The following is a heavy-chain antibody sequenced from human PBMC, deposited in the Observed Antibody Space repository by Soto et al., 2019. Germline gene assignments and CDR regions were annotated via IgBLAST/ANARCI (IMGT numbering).Heavy chain of an antibody. Sequence: ASVKVSCKASGYIFTNNDVSWVRQATGQGLEWMGWMNPGSGDTGYAQKFQGRVTMTRNISIATAYMELSSLRADDTAIYYCARIASFGSLNWFDPWGQGTLVTVSS. CDR2: MNPGSGDT. CDR3: ARIASFGSLNWFDP. CDR1: GYIFTNND. V-gene: IGHV1-8*01. D-gene: IGHD5-18*01. J-gene: IGHJ5*02.